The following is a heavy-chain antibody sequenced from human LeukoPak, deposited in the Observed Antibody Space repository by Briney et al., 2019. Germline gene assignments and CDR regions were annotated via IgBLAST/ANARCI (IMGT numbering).Heavy chain of an antibody. CDR2: LSGSGGST. CDR1: GFTFRSYG. Sequence: GGSLGLSCAASGFTFRSYGMSWVRQAPGKGLEWVSSLSGSGGSTYYADSVKGRFTISRDNSKNTLFLHMNSLRAEDTAVYYCAKALGGYDFDYWGQGTLVTVSS. V-gene: IGHV3-23*01. J-gene: IGHJ4*02. CDR3: AKALGGYDFDY. D-gene: IGHD3-16*01.